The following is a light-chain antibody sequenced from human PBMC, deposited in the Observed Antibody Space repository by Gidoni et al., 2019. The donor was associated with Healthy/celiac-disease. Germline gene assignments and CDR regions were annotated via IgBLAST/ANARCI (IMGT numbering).Light chain of an antibody. CDR1: QSVSCSY. J-gene: IGKJ2*01. Sequence: EIVLTQSPGTLSLSPGERATLSYRASQSVSCSYLAWYQQKPGQAPRLLIYGASSRATGIPDRFSGSGSGTDFTLTISRLEPEDFAVYYCQQYGSSPMYTFGQGTKLEIK. V-gene: IGKV3-20*01. CDR3: QQYGSSPMYT. CDR2: GAS.